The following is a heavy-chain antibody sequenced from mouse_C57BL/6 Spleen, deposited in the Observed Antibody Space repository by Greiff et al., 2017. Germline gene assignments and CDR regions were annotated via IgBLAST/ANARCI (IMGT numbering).Heavy chain of an antibody. D-gene: IGHD2-5*01. CDR2: IDPEDGDT. J-gene: IGHJ2*01. Sequence: VHVKQSGAELVRPGASVKLSCTASGFNIKDYYMHWVKQRPEQGLEWIGRIDPEDGDTEYAPKFQGKATMTADTSSNTAYLQLSSLTSEDTAVYYCTPAYYSNPYYFDYWGQGTTLTVSS. V-gene: IGHV14-1*01. CDR3: TPAYYSNPYYFDY. CDR1: GFNIKDYY.